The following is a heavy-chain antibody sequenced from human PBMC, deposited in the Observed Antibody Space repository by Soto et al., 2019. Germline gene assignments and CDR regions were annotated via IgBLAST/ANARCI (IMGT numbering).Heavy chain of an antibody. CDR3: ARRRGSGSDYYYNYGMGV. CDR2: IYPGDSEI. J-gene: IGHJ6*02. CDR1: GYSFSRYW. V-gene: IGHV5-51*01. D-gene: IGHD1-26*01. Sequence: PXESLKISCKGCGYSFSRYWIGWVRQMPGKGLEWMGIIYPGDSEIRYSPSFQGQVTISADTSISTAYLQWSSLKASDTAIYYCARRRGSGSDYYYNYGMGVWGQGPTVTVSS.